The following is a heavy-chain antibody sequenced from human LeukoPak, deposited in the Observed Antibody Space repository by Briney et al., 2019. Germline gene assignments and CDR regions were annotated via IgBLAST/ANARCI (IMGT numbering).Heavy chain of an antibody. J-gene: IGHJ4*02. CDR2: ISSSSSTI. CDR1: GFTFSSYN. D-gene: IGHD6-13*01. V-gene: IGHV3-48*01. CDR3: ARDDRSSWYYFDY. Sequence: PGGSLRLSCAASGFTFSSYNMNWVRQAPGKGVEWVSYISSSSSTIYYADSVKGRFTISRDNAKNSLYLQMNSLRAEDTAMYYCARDDRSSWYYFDYWGQGTLVTVSS.